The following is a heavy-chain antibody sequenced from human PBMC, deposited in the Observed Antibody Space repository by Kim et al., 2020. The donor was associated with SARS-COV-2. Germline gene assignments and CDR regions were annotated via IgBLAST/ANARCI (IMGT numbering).Heavy chain of an antibody. CDR3: ARDPADFRGGSFDV. D-gene: IGHD3-16*01. V-gene: IGHV3-21*01. CDR1: GFTIRTQS. J-gene: IGHJ3*01. Sequence: GGSLRLSCAASGFTIRTQSIHWVRQAPGKGLEWISSLTTSSNYIYYADSVKGRFTLSRDSAQNSLSLQMDSLRAEDTAIYYCARDPADFRGGSFDVWGPGTTVTVSS. CDR2: LTTSSNYI.